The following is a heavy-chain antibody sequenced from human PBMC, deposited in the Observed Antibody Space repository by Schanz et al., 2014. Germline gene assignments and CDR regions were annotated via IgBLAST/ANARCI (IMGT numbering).Heavy chain of an antibody. Sequence: QVQLVQSGAEVKKPGASVRVSCKVSGYAFTTYGISWVRQAPGQGLEWMGRIIPILGIATYAQKFQGRLTITADKSTCTAYMELSSLRSEDTAMYYCARDYYESSGYSCCDYWGQGTLVTVSS. V-gene: IGHV1-69*04. D-gene: IGHD3-22*01. J-gene: IGHJ4*02. CDR2: IIPILGIA. CDR3: ARDYYESSGYSCCDY. CDR1: GYAFTTYG.